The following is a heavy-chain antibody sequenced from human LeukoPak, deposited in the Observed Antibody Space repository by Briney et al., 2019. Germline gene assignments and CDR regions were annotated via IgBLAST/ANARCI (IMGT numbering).Heavy chain of an antibody. CDR3: ARGPPTDYFDY. V-gene: IGHV3-30*01. J-gene: IGHJ4*02. CDR1: GFTFSSYA. CDR2: ISYDGSNK. Sequence: GGSLRLSCAASGFTFSSYAMHWVRQAPGKGLEWVAVISYDGSNKYYADSVKGRFTISRDNSKNTLYLQMNSLRAEDTAAYYCARGPPTDYFDYWGQGTLVTVSS.